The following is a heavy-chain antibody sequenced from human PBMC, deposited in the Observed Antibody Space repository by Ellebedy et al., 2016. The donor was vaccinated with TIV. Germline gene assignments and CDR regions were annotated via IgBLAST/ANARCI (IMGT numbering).Heavy chain of an antibody. CDR1: GFTFSSYS. V-gene: IGHV3-21*01. D-gene: IGHD5-12*01. J-gene: IGHJ4*02. CDR3: AREGGYSGYENFDY. CDR2: ISSSSSYI. Sequence: PGGSLRLSCAASGFTFSSYSMNWVRQAPGKGLEWVPSISSSSSYIYYADSVKGRFTISRDNAKNSLYLQMNSLRAEDTAVYYCAREGGYSGYENFDYWGQGTLVTVSS.